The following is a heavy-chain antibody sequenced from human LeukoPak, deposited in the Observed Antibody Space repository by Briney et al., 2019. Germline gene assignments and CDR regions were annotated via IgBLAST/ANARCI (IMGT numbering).Heavy chain of an antibody. Sequence: GGSLRLSCAASGFTFSKYAMSWVRQAPGKGPEWVSGITNSGGGPSSADSVKGRFTISRDNSKNTLYLQMNSLRVEDTVVYYCAKDQIVVITGSNDYWGQGTLVTVSS. D-gene: IGHD3-22*01. CDR1: GFTFSKYA. CDR3: AKDQIVVITGSNDY. CDR2: ITNSGGGP. V-gene: IGHV3-23*01. J-gene: IGHJ4*02.